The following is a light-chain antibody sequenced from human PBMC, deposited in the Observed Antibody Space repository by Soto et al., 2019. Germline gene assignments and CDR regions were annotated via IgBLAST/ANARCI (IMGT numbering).Light chain of an antibody. J-gene: IGKJ1*01. CDR1: QSISSY. CDR3: QQSYSTLET. V-gene: IGKV1-39*01. CDR2: AAS. Sequence: DIQMTQSPSSLSASVGDRVTITCRASQSISSYLNWYQQKPGKAPKLLIYAASSLQSGVPSRFSGSGSGTDFTLTISSLQPEDFETYYCQQSYSTLETFGQGTKVEIK.